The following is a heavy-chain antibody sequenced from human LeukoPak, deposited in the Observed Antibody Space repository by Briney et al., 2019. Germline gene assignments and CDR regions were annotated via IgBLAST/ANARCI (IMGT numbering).Heavy chain of an antibody. D-gene: IGHD3-16*01. V-gene: IGHV1-46*01. CDR3: AKLATSDTGETY. J-gene: IGHJ4*02. CDR1: GYTLTINH. CDR2: INPSGDST. Sequence: ASVKVSCKASGYTLTINHIHWVRQAPGQGLEWMGVINPSGDSTTYAQNFQGGVTMTRDTSTSTVYMELRSLRSEDTAIYYCAKLATSDTGETYWGQGTLVTVSS.